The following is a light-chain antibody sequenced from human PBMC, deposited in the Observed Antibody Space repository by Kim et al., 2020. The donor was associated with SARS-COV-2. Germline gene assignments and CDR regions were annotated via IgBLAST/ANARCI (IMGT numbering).Light chain of an antibody. V-gene: IGLV3-21*04. J-gene: IGLJ2*01. Sequence: SYELTQAPSVSAAPGETATITCGGNNIESKSVHWYQQRPGQAPVLVISYDSDRPSGIPERISGSNSANTATLTITRVEAGDEADYYCQVWDTNGDQVIFGGGTQLNVL. CDR2: YDS. CDR3: QVWDTNGDQVI. CDR1: NIESKS.